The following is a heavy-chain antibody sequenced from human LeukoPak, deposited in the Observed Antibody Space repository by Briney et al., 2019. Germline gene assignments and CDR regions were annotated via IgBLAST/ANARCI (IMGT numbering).Heavy chain of an antibody. CDR1: GGSFSGYY. Sequence: SETLSLTCAVYGGSFSGYYWSWIRQPPGKGLEWIGEINYSGSTNYNPSLKSRVTISVDPSKNQYSLKLSTVTAADTAVYYCARGPGYSSSWYHNWGQGTLVTVSS. CDR2: INYSGST. V-gene: IGHV4-34*01. CDR3: ARGPGYSSSWYHN. J-gene: IGHJ4*02. D-gene: IGHD6-13*01.